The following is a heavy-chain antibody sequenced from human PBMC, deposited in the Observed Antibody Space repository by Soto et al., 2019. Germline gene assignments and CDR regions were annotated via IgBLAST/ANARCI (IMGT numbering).Heavy chain of an antibody. J-gene: IGHJ4*02. CDR1: GDSISSYY. V-gene: IGHV4-59*08. CDR2: IYYSGNT. CDR3: ARNVNFPLAGIGFDS. Sequence: SETLSLTCTVSGDSISSYYWSWIRQPPGKGLEWIGYIYYSGNTNYNPSLRSRVTMSIDTSQEQFSLKLSSVTATDTAVYYFARNVNFPLAGIGFDSGGRGTLVNVSS. D-gene: IGHD6-19*01.